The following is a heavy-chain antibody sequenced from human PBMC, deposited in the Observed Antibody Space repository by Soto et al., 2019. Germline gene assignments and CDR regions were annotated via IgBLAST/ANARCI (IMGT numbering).Heavy chain of an antibody. CDR3: ARRPGSGSSWGPEDYYGMDV. D-gene: IGHD6-13*01. CDR1: GGTFSSYA. V-gene: IGHV1-69*13. J-gene: IGHJ6*02. CDR2: IIPIFGTA. Sequence: SVKVSCKASGGTFSSYAISWVRQAPGQGLEWMGGIIPIFGTANYAQKFQGRVTITADESTSTAYMELSSLRSEGTAVYYCARRPGSGSSWGPEDYYGMDVWGQGTTVTVSS.